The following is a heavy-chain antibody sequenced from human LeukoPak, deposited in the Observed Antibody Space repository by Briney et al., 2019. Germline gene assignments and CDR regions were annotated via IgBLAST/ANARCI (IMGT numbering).Heavy chain of an antibody. V-gene: IGHV1-46*01. J-gene: IGHJ4*02. CDR1: GYTFTSYY. Sequence: ASVKVSCKASGYTFTSYYMHWVRQAPGQGLEWMGIINPSGGSTSYAQKFQGRVTMTRDTSTSTVYMELSSLRSKDTAVYYCAREGCSSDSCFYYFDYWGQGTLVTVSS. CDR3: AREGCSSDSCFYYFDY. CDR2: INPSGGST. D-gene: IGHD2-15*01.